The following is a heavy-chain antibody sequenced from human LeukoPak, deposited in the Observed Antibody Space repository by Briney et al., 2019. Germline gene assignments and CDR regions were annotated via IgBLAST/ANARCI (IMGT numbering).Heavy chain of an antibody. CDR3: ASVTVTTWAPDGHMDV. D-gene: IGHD4-11*01. V-gene: IGHV1-69*05. CDR1: GGTFSNYA. CDR2: IIPMFGTT. J-gene: IGHJ6*03. Sequence: VASVKVSCKASGGTFSNYATSWVRQAPGQGLEWMGRIIPMFGTTNYAQKFQGRVAITTDESTSTAYMEVSSLRIEDTAVYYCASVTVTTWAPDGHMDVWGKGTTVTVSS.